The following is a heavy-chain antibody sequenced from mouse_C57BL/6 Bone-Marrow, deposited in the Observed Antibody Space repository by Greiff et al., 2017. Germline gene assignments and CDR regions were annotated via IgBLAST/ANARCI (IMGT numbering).Heavy chain of an antibody. J-gene: IGHJ4*01. Sequence: QVKLQQPGAELVMPGASVKLSCKASGYTFTSYWMHWVKQRPGQGLEWIGEIDPSDSYTNYNQKFKGKSTLTVDKSSSTAYMQLSSLTSEDSAVXYCARLLTAMDDWGQGTSVTVSS. CDR2: IDPSDSYT. D-gene: IGHD2-1*01. V-gene: IGHV1-69*01. CDR1: GYTFTSYW. CDR3: ARLLTAMDD.